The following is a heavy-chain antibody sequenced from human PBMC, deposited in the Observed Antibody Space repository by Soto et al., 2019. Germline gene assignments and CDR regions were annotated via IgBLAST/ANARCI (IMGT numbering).Heavy chain of an antibody. Sequence: ASVRVSCKTSGNTFSRFKMHWVRQAPGQGLEWMGRTSANNGNTTYAQKLQGRVTMTTDTSTSTAYMELRSLRSDDTAVYYCALTYYYDSSGYSAFDIWGQGTMVTVSS. J-gene: IGHJ3*02. CDR1: GNTFSRFK. CDR3: ALTYYYDSSGYSAFDI. D-gene: IGHD3-22*01. V-gene: IGHV1-18*04. CDR2: TSANNGNT.